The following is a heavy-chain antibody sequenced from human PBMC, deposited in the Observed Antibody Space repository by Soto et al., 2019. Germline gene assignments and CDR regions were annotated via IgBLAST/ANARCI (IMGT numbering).Heavy chain of an antibody. CDR2: IYWSDSK. Sequence: QITLKESGPTLVTPTQTLTLTCSLSGFSLTTDGEGVGWVRQPPGKALEWLALIYWSDSKRYSPSLKNRLTVTKHDSKNQVLLTMTNMDPVDTATYYCIHRRRDAGPNGDYWGQGTLVTVSS. J-gene: IGHJ4*02. CDR3: IHRRRDAGPNGDY. CDR1: GFSLTTDGEG. D-gene: IGHD3-16*01. V-gene: IGHV2-5*01.